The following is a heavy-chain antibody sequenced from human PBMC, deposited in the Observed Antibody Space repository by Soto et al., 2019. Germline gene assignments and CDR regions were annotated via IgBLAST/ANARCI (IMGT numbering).Heavy chain of an antibody. CDR2: IIPILGIA. Sequence: GPSVKVSCKASGGTFSSYTISWVRQAPGQGLEWMGRIIPILGIANYAQKFQGRVTITADKSTSTAYMELSSLRSEDTAVYYCARGTTMVRGVNPFDYWGQGTLVTVSS. J-gene: IGHJ4*02. CDR1: GGTFSSYT. CDR3: ARGTTMVRGVNPFDY. D-gene: IGHD3-10*01. V-gene: IGHV1-69*02.